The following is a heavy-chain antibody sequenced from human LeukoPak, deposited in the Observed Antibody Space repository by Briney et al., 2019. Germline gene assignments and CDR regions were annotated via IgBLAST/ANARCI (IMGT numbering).Heavy chain of an antibody. CDR1: EFTFSSYW. CDR2: IKQDGSEK. V-gene: IGHV3-7*01. CDR3: ARDLAASYYYYYGMDV. D-gene: IGHD6-25*01. J-gene: IGHJ6*02. Sequence: PGGSLRLSCAASEFTFSSYWMSWVRQAPGKGLEGVANIKQDGSEKYYVDSVKGRFTISRDNAKNSLYLQMNSLRAEDTAVYYCARDLAASYYYYYGMDVWGQGTTVTVSS.